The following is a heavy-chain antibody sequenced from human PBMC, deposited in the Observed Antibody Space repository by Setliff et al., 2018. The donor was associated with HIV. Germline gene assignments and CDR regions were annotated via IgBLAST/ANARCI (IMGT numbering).Heavy chain of an antibody. CDR2: INPNSGDT. V-gene: IGHV1-2*02. CDR3: AVLVGQLVPRY. Sequence: ASVKVSCKASGYSFSDDYMHWVRQAPGQGLEWMGWINPNSGDTNYAQKFQGRVTMTRDTSISTVYMELSRLISDDTAVYYCAVLVGQLVPRYWGQGTLVTVSS. D-gene: IGHD6-6*01. CDR1: GYSFSDDY. J-gene: IGHJ4*02.